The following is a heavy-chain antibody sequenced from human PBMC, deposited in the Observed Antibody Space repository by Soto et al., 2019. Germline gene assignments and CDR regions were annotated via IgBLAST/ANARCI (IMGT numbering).Heavy chain of an antibody. J-gene: IGHJ4*02. Sequence: PSETLSLICTVSGCSISSGGYYWSWIRQHPGKGLEWIGYIYYSGSTYYNPSLKSRVTISVDTSKNQFSLKLSSVTAADTAVYYCARGGAVRGVIMGTFGYWGQGTLVTVSS. CDR2: IYYSGST. V-gene: IGHV4-31*03. CDR3: ARGGAVRGVIMGTFGY. CDR1: GCSISSGGYY. D-gene: IGHD3-10*01.